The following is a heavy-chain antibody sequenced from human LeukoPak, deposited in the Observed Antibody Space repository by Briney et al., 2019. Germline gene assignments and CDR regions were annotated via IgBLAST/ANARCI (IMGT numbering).Heavy chain of an antibody. Sequence: PGGSLRLSCVASGFTFSDYSMHWVRQAPGKGLEWVSYIRSTGTTIYHGDSVKGRFTISRDNAKNSLFLQMNSLRVEDTAVYYCARVGWGQQLARLEYWGQGTLITLSS. V-gene: IGHV3-48*01. CDR3: ARVGWGQQLARLEY. D-gene: IGHD6-13*01. J-gene: IGHJ4*02. CDR2: IRSTGTTI. CDR1: GFTFSDYS.